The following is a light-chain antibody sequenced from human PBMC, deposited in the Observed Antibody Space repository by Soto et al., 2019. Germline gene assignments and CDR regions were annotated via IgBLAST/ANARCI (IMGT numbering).Light chain of an antibody. CDR2: DAS. J-gene: IGKJ4*01. Sequence: MTQSPVTLSVSPGERATLSCRACQFIGSNLAWYQQKPAQPPRLLIYDASTRATGIPARFSGSGSGTEFTLTISSLQSEDFAVYYCQQYNNWPPLTFGGGTKVDIK. V-gene: IGKV3-15*01. CDR1: QFIGSN. CDR3: QQYNNWPPLT.